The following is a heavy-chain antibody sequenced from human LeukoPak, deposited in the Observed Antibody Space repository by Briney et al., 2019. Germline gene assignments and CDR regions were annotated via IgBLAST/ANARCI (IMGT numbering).Heavy chain of an antibody. J-gene: IGHJ4*02. CDR3: ATDRDGYNSNYFDS. CDR2: IIPILGIA. CDR1: GGTFSSYA. V-gene: IGHV1-69*04. D-gene: IGHD5-24*01. Sequence: VASVKVSCKASGGTFSSYAISWVRQAPGQGLEWMGRIIPILGIANYAQRFQGRVTITADKSTSTANMELTSLRPEDTAVYYCATDRDGYNSNYFDSWGQGTVVTVSS.